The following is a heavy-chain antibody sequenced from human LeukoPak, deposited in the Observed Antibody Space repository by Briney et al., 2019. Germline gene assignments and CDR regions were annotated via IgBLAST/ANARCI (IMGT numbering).Heavy chain of an antibody. CDR3: ARLDTSMVASGDY. CDR2: IYTSGST. J-gene: IGHJ4*02. CDR1: GGSISSYY. D-gene: IGHD5-18*01. V-gene: IGHV4-4*07. Sequence: SETLSLTCTVSGGSISSYYWSWLRQPAGKGLEWIGRIYTSGSTNYNPSLKSRVTMSVDTSKNQFSLNLSSVTAADTAVYYCARLDTSMVASGDYWGQGTLVTVSS.